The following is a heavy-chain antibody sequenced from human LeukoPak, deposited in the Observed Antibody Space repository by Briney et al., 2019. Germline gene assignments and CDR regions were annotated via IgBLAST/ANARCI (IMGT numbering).Heavy chain of an antibody. V-gene: IGHV3-30-3*01. J-gene: IGHJ4*02. CDR1: GFTSSSYA. CDR3: ARSMVRGVIGSHFDY. CDR2: ISYDGSNK. D-gene: IGHD3-10*01. Sequence: GRSLRLSCAASGFTSSSYAMHWVRQAPGKGLEWVAVISYDGSNKYYADSVKGRFTISRDNSKNTLYLQMNSLRAEDTAVYYCARSMVRGVIGSHFDYWGQGTLVTVSS.